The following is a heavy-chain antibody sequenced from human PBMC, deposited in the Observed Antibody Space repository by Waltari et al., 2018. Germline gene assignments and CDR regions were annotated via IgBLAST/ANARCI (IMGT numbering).Heavy chain of an antibody. CDR3: AKDRFRGDYYFDY. V-gene: IGHV3-30*02. CDR1: GFTFSSYG. CDR2: IRYDGSNK. Sequence: QVQLVESGGGVVQPGGSLRLSCAASGFTFSSYGMHWVRQAPGKGLEWVAFIRYDGSNKYYADSVKGRFTISRDNSKNTLYLQMNSLRAEDTAVYYCAKDRFRGDYYFDYWGQGTLVTVSS. D-gene: IGHD3-10*01. J-gene: IGHJ4*02.